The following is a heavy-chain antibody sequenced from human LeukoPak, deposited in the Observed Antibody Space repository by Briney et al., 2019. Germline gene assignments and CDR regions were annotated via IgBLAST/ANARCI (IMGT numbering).Heavy chain of an antibody. Sequence: GGSLRLSFVASGFSFSSYGMHWVRQAPGKGLEWVAFIRYDGSNKYYADSVKGRFTISRDNSKNTLYLQMNSLRAEDTAVYYCAKDDPYYYGSGSSNWGQGTLVTVSS. CDR2: IRYDGSNK. CDR1: GFSFSSYG. V-gene: IGHV3-30*02. J-gene: IGHJ4*02. D-gene: IGHD3-10*01. CDR3: AKDDPYYYGSGSSN.